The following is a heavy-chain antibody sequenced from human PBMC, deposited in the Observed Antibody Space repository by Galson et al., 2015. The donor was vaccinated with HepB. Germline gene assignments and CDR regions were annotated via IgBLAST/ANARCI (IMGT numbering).Heavy chain of an antibody. CDR1: GFTFSGYD. J-gene: IGHJ4*02. CDR2: ISGSGGST. CDR3: VKFAVKHHPQEY. V-gene: IGHV3-23*01. D-gene: IGHD2-21*01. Sequence: SLRLSCAASGFTFSGYDMSWVRQAPGQGLEWVSSISGSGGSTNYEDSLKGRFTISRDNSKNTLSLQMNSLRAEDTALYYCVKFAVKHHPQEYWGQGILVTVSS.